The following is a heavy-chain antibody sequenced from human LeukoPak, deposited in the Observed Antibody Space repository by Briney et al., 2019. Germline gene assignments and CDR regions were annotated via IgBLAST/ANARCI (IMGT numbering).Heavy chain of an antibody. V-gene: IGHV1-69*06. CDR1: GGTFSSYA. J-gene: IGHJ6*03. CDR3: ARAGLLHYYYYMDV. Sequence: ASVKVSCKASGGTFSSYAISWVRQAPGQGLEWMGGIIPIFGTANYAQKFQGRVTITADKSTSTAYMELSSLRSEDTAVYYCARAGLLHYYYYMDVWGKGTTVTVSS. D-gene: IGHD2-15*01. CDR2: IIPIFGTA.